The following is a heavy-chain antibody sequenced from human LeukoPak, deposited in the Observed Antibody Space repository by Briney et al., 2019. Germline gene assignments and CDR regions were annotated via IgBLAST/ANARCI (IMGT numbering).Heavy chain of an antibody. J-gene: IGHJ4*02. D-gene: IGHD1-26*01. V-gene: IGHV1-69*06. CDR1: GGTFSGYA. Sequence: SVKVSCKASGGTFSGYAITWVRQAPGQGLEWMGGIIPIFGTANYAQKFQGRVTITADKFTSTAYMGLSSLRSEDTAVFYCARAGTGSYYDYFDYWGQGTRVAVSP. CDR2: IIPIFGTA. CDR3: ARAGTGSYYDYFDY.